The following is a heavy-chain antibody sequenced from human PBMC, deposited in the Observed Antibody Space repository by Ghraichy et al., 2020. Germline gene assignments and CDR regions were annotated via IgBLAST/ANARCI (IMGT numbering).Heavy chain of an antibody. V-gene: IGHV3-7*03. CDR2: IKQDGSEK. CDR3: ARGPGIAVAGADFYYYSGIDL. CDR1: GFTFSSYW. D-gene: IGHD6-19*01. Sequence: GGSLRLSCAASGFTFSSYWMSWVRQAPGKGLEWVANIKQDGSEKYCVDSVKGRFTISRDNAKNSLYLQMNSLRAEDTAVYYCARGPGIAVAGADFYYYSGIDLWGQGTTVTVSS. J-gene: IGHJ6*01.